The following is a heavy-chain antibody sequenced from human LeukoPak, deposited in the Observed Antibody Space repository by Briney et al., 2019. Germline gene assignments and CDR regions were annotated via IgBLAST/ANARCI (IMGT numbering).Heavy chain of an antibody. CDR1: GGSMSSGDYY. V-gene: IGHV4-30-4*01. J-gene: IGHJ4*02. Sequence: SQTLSLTCTVSGGSMSSGDYYWSWIRQPPGKGLEWIGYIYYSGSTYYNPSLKSRVTISVDTSKNQFSLKLSSVTAADTAVYYCARVKYYYDSSGYYEPQYYFDYWGQGTLVTVSS. CDR3: ARVKYYYDSSGYYEPQYYFDY. D-gene: IGHD3-22*01. CDR2: IYYSGST.